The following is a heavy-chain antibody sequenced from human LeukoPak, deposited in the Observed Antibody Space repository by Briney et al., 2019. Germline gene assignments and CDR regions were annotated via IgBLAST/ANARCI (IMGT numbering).Heavy chain of an antibody. CDR2: IYYSGST. V-gene: IGHV4-61*08. CDR1: GGSISSGGYY. CDR3: ARRRTKWGTVDY. D-gene: IGHD2-8*01. Sequence: SETLSLTCTVSGGSISSGGYYWSWIRQHPGKGLEWIGYIYYSGSTNYNPSLKSRVTISVDTSKNQFSLKLSSVTAADTAVYYCARRRTKWGTVDYWGQGTLVTVSS. J-gene: IGHJ4*02.